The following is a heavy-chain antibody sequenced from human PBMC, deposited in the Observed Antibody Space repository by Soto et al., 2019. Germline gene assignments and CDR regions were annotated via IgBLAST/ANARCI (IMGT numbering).Heavy chain of an antibody. V-gene: IGHV3-72*01. CDR2: ARNKAHSSTT. CDR3: ARLMGMSFDL. J-gene: IGHJ4*02. Sequence: EVQLVESGGGLVQLGGSLGLSWEASDLTFGDHHMDWFGKAPGKGLEWVGRARNKAHSSTTAYAASVKGRFTISRDDSKNSLSLQMNSLKTEDTAVYFCARLMGMSFDLWGQGTLVTVSS. CDR1: DLTFGDHH. D-gene: IGHD2-8*01.